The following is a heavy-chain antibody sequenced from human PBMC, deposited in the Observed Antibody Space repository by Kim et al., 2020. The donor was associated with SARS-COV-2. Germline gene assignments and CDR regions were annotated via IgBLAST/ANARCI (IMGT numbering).Heavy chain of an antibody. CDR2: IYDSEYT. J-gene: IGHJ3*02. CDR1: GGSVTSGSYY. V-gene: IGHV4-61*01. D-gene: IGHD6-19*01. Sequence: SETLSLSCTVSGGSVTSGSYYWSWIRQPPGKGLEWIGYIYDSEYTNYNPSLKNRVTISVDTSENQFSLKLSSVTAADTAVYYCARDLGRLVPHDAFDIWGQGTMVVVSS. CDR3: ARDLGRLVPHDAFDI.